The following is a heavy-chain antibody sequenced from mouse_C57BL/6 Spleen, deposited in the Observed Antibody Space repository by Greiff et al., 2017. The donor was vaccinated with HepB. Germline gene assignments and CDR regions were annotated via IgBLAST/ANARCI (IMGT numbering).Heavy chain of an antibody. Sequence: EVKLMDSGPGLVKPSQSLSLTCSVTGYSITSGYYWNWIRQFPGNKLEWMGYISYDGSNNYNPSLKNRISITRDTSKNQFFLKLNSVTTEDTATYYCARGSSGGTWFAYWGQGTLVTVSA. CDR3: ARGSSGGTWFAY. D-gene: IGHD3-2*02. V-gene: IGHV3-6*01. CDR1: GYSITSGYY. J-gene: IGHJ3*01. CDR2: ISYDGSN.